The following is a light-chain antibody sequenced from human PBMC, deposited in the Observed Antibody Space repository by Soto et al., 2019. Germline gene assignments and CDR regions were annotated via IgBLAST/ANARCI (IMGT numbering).Light chain of an antibody. Sequence: EIVLTQSPATLSLSPGERAALSCRASQSVSIYLAWYQQKPGQAPRLLIYAASNRATGIPARFSGSGSGTDFTLTISSLEPEDFAVYYCQQRSNWPPTFGQGTKLAIK. CDR3: QQRSNWPPT. CDR2: AAS. V-gene: IGKV3-11*01. J-gene: IGKJ2*01. CDR1: QSVSIY.